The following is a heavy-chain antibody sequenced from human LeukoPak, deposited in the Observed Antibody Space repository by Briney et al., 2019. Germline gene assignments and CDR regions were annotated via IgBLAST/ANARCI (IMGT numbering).Heavy chain of an antibody. CDR2: ISISGSKT. J-gene: IGHJ5*01. D-gene: IGHD5-24*01. CDR3: AKGGLRDSYSYAS. CDR1: EFDFSSHA. V-gene: IGHV3-23*01. Sequence: GGSLRLSCAASEFDFSSHAMTWVRQAPGKGLEWVSAISISGSKTYYADSVKGRFTISRDNSKNTLYLQMNSLRAADTAVYYCAKGGLRDSYSYASWGQGTLITVSS.